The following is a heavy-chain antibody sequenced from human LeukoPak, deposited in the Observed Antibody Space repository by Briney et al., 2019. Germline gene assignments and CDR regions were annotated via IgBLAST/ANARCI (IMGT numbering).Heavy chain of an antibody. Sequence: SVKVSCKASGGTFSNYAISWVRQAPGQGLEWMGGIIPIFGTANYAQNFQGRVTITADESTSTAYMELSSLRSEDTAVYYCARARVTPPRYFDYWGQGTLVTVSS. J-gene: IGHJ4*02. CDR2: IIPIFGTA. CDR3: ARARVTPPRYFDY. D-gene: IGHD2-21*02. V-gene: IGHV1-69*13. CDR1: GGTFSNYA.